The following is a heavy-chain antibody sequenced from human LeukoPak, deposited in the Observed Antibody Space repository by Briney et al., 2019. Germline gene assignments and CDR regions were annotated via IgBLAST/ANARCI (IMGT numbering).Heavy chain of an antibody. Sequence: SETLSLTCAVYGGSFSGYYWSWIRQPPGKGLEWIGEINHSGSTNYNPSLKSRVTISVDTSKNQFSLKLRSVTAADTAVYYCVRDIGSQMATISDWFDPWGQGTLVTVSS. CDR2: INHSGST. CDR3: VRDIGSQMATISDWFDP. J-gene: IGHJ5*02. V-gene: IGHV4-34*01. D-gene: IGHD2-15*01. CDR1: GGSFSGYY.